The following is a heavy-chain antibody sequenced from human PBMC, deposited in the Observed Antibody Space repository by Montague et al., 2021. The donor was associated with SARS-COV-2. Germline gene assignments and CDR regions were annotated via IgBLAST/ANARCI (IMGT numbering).Heavy chain of an antibody. J-gene: IGHJ6*02. D-gene: IGHD3-22*01. Sequence: SETLSLTCSVSGGSFSSTRFYWGWIRQPPGKGLEWVASISYSGLTYYNPSLKSRVTLSVDPSTNQFFLKLTSVTAADTAVYYCASGGGYYNYGLDVWGPGTTVTVSS. CDR1: GGSFSSTRFY. CDR2: ISYSGLT. V-gene: IGHV4-39*01. CDR3: ASGGGYYNYGLDV.